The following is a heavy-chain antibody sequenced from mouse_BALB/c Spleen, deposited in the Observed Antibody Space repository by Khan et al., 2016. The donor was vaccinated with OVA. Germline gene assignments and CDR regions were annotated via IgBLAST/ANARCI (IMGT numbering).Heavy chain of an antibody. J-gene: IGHJ3*01. CDR2: IYPGSDST. Sequence: QVQLQQPGPELVKPGASVKMSCKASGYTFTDYVMNWVKQRNGQGLEWIGQIYPGSDSTYYNEKFKGQAPLTADRSSSITYMQLSNLTSEDAAVYVCARAGWDGFAYWGQVTLVTVSA. V-gene: IGHV1-77*01. CDR3: ARAGWDGFAY. D-gene: IGHD4-1*01. CDR1: GYTFTDYV.